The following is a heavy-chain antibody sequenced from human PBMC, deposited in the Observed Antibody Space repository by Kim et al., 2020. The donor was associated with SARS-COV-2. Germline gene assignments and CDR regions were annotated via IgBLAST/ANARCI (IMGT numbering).Heavy chain of an antibody. J-gene: IGHJ6*02. V-gene: IGHV4-34*01. D-gene: IGHD6-19*01. CDR2: INHSGST. Sequence: SETLSLTCAVYGGSFSGYYWSWIRQPPGKGLEWIGEINHSGSTNYNPSLKSRVTISVDTSKNQFSLKLSSVTAADTAVYYCARGLAKAVAGGGVDVWGQGTTVTVSS. CDR1: GGSFSGYY. CDR3: ARGLAKAVAGGGVDV.